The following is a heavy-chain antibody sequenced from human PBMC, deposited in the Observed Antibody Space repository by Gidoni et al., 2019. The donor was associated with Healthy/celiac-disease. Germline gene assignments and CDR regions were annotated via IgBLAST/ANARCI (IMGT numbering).Heavy chain of an antibody. CDR2: INSDGSST. D-gene: IGHD6-13*01. J-gene: IGHJ4*02. CDR3: ARVEGQQPEYYFDY. V-gene: IGHV3-74*01. CDR1: GFTFSSYW. Sequence: EVQLVESGGGLVQPGGSLRLSCAASGFTFSSYWMHWVRQAPGKGLVWVSRINSDGSSTSYADSVKGRFTISRDNAKNTLYLQMNSLRAEDTAVYYCARVEGQQPEYYFDYWGQGTLVTVSS.